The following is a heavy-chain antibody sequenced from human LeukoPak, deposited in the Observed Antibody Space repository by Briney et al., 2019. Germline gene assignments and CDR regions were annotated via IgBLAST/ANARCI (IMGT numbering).Heavy chain of an antibody. CDR3: AKGDSSGYYYGELDY. D-gene: IGHD3-22*01. V-gene: IGHV3-23*01. CDR1: GFTFSSYA. CDR2: ISGSGGST. J-gene: IGHJ4*02. Sequence: GGSLRPSCAASGFTFSSYAMSWVRQAPGKGLEWVSAISGSGGSTYYADSVKGRFTISRDNSKNTLYLQMNSLRAEDTAVYYCAKGDSSGYYYGELDYWGQGTLVTVSS.